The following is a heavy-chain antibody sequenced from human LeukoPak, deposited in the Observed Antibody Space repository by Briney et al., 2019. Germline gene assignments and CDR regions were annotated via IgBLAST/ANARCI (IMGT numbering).Heavy chain of an antibody. D-gene: IGHD3-3*01. CDR3: ARGGWGGSNAFDI. CDR2: INHSGST. CDR1: GGSFSGYY. Sequence: SETLSLTCAVYGGSFSGYYWSWIRQPPGKGLEWIGEINHSGSTNYNPSLKSRVTISVDTSKNQFSLKLSSVTAADTAVYYCARGGWGGSNAFDIWGQGTMVTVPS. V-gene: IGHV4-34*01. J-gene: IGHJ3*02.